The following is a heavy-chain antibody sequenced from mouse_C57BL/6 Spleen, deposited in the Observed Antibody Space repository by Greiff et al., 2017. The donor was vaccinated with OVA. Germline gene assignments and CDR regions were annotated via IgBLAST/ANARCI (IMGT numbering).Heavy chain of an antibody. CDR3: AREGIYYDYERYFDY. V-gene: IGHV3-6*01. CDR1: GYSITSGYY. Sequence: ESGPGLVKPSQSLSLTCSVTGYSITSGYYWNWIRQFPGNKLEWMGYISYDGSNNYNPSLKNRISITRDTSKNQFFLKLNSVTTEDTATYYCAREGIYYDYERYFDYWGQGTTLTVSS. J-gene: IGHJ2*01. CDR2: ISYDGSN. D-gene: IGHD2-4*01.